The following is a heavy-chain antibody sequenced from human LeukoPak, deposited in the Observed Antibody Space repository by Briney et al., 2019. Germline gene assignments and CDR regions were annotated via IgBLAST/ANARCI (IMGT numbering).Heavy chain of an antibody. CDR3: ARGEQQWLVQKDLDY. V-gene: IGHV3-48*03. J-gene: IGHJ4*02. CDR1: GFTFSSYE. CDR2: ISSSGSTI. Sequence: GGSLRLSCAASGFTFSSYEMNWVRQAPGKGLEWVSYISSSGSTIYYADSVKGRFTISRDNAKNSLYLQMNSLRAEDTAVYYCARGEQQWLVQKDLDYWGQGTLVTVSS. D-gene: IGHD6-19*01.